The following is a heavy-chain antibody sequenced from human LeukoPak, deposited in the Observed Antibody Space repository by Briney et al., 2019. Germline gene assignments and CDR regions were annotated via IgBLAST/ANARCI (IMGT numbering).Heavy chain of an antibody. V-gene: IGHV3-30*02. D-gene: IGHD6-13*01. CDR2: IRYDGSNK. CDR1: GFTFSSYG. J-gene: IGHJ5*02. Sequence: GGSLRLSCAASGFTFSSYGMHWVRQAPGKGLEWVAFIRYDGSNKYYADSVKGRFTISRDNSKNTLYLQMNSLRAEDTAVYYCAKEVNYIAAAGWGAAGPNWFDPWGQGTLVTVSS. CDR3: AKEVNYIAAAGWGAAGPNWFDP.